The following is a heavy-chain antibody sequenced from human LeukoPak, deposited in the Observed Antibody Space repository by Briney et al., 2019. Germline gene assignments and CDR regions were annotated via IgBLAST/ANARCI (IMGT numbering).Heavy chain of an antibody. D-gene: IGHD2-15*01. CDR2: ISAYNGNT. CDR3: ARDPEDIVVVVAATPPLDH. V-gene: IGHV1-18*04. Sequence: ASVKVSCKASGYTFTSYGISWVRQAPGQGLEWMGWISAYNGNTNYAQKLQGRVTMTTDTSTSTAYMELRSLRSDDTAVYYCARDPEDIVVVVAATPPLDHWGQGTLVTVSS. J-gene: IGHJ4*02. CDR1: GYTFTSYG.